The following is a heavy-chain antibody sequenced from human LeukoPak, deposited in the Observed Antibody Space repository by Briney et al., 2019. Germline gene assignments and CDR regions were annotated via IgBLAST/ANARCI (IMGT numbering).Heavy chain of an antibody. Sequence: GESLKISCKGSGYSFTSYWIGWVRQMPGKGLEWMGIIYPGDSDTRYSPSFQGQVTISADKSISTAYLQWSSLKASDTAMYYCARSPLVYYHDSSGYYLDYWGQGTLVTVSS. V-gene: IGHV5-51*01. J-gene: IGHJ4*02. D-gene: IGHD3-22*01. CDR3: ARSPLVYYHDSSGYYLDY. CDR2: IYPGDSDT. CDR1: GYSFTSYW.